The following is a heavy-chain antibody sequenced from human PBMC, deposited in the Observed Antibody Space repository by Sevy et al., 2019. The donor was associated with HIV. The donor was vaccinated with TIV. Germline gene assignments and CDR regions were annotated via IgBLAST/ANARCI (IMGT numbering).Heavy chain of an antibody. Sequence: GGSLRLSCAASGFTFDSYAMHWVRQVAGKGLEWVSTISGSGYATYYAHSVKGRFIISIDTSRNTLYLQMNSLRVEDSAVYFCAKDRVTVFGVVVTFDSWGQGTLVTVSS. CDR1: GFTFDSYA. V-gene: IGHV3-23*01. CDR3: AKDRVTVFGVVVTFDS. CDR2: ISGSGYAT. D-gene: IGHD3-3*01. J-gene: IGHJ4*02.